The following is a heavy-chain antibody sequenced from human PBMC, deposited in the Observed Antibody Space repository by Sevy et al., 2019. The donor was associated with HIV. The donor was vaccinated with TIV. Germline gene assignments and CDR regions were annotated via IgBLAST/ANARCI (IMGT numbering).Heavy chain of an antibody. CDR1: GFTFSNAW. CDR2: IQSRTNGGTT. Sequence: GGSLRLSCAASGFTFSNAWMSWVRQAPGRGLEWVGRIQSRTNGGTTDYAVPVKGRFTISRDDSKNTLYLQMNSLKPEDTAVYYCSTDPIIVLLGTDGMDVWGQGTTVTVSS. J-gene: IGHJ6*02. D-gene: IGHD2-8*01. V-gene: IGHV3-15*01. CDR3: STDPIIVLLGTDGMDV.